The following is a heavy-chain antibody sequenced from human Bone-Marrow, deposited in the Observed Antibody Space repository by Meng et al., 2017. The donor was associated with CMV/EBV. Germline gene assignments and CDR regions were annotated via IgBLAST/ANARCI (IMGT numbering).Heavy chain of an antibody. CDR1: GGSINSYY. CDR2: NYSSGST. J-gene: IGHJ6*02. CDR3: ARDLPGNDGMDV. Sequence: SQTLSLTCAVSGGSINSYYWRWIRQPAGKGLEWIGRNYSSGSTNYKSSLKSRVTISVDTSKNQFSLKLSSVTAADTAVYYCARDLPGNDGMDVWGQGTTVTGSS. D-gene: IGHD1-1*01. V-gene: IGHV4-4*07.